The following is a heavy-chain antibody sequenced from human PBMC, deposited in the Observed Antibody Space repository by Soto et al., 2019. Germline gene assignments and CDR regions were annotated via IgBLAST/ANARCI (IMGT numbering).Heavy chain of an antibody. CDR2: VSWNSGSI. J-gene: IGHJ4*02. CDR3: AKDLYYDILTGSSSPNYFDY. D-gene: IGHD3-9*01. Sequence: EVQLVESGGGLVQPGRSLRLSCAASGFTFDDYAMHWVRQAPGKGLEWVSGVSWNSGSIGYADSVKGRFTISRDNAKNSLYLQMNSLRAEDTALYYCAKDLYYDILTGSSSPNYFDYWGQGTLVTVSS. CDR1: GFTFDDYA. V-gene: IGHV3-9*01.